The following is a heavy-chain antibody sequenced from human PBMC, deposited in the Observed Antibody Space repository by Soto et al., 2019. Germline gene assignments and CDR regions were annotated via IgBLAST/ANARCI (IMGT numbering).Heavy chain of an antibody. CDR3: AREEATAGNDCFDY. V-gene: IGHV1-2*02. CDR2: INPNSGGT. Sequence: ASVKVSCKASGYTLTTFFMHWVRQAPGQGLEWMGWINPNSGGTHYAEQFQGRVTMTWDTSISTVYMELNSLTSDDTAVYYCAREEATAGNDCFDYWGQGTLVTVSS. J-gene: IGHJ4*02. D-gene: IGHD6-13*01. CDR1: GYTLTTFF.